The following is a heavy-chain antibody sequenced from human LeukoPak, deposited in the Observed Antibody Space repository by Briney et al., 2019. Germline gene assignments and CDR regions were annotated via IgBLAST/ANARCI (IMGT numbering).Heavy chain of an antibody. CDR3: AREEFLHEIDSSGYFVY. V-gene: IGHV4-4*07. Sequence: SETLSLTCSVSGGSITGYYWNWIRQPAGQGLEWLGRVYSSGVGNYNPSLTSRVTMSVDTSKNQFSLKLTSLTATDTAVYYCAREEFLHEIDSSGYFVYWGQGTLVTVSS. D-gene: IGHD3-22*01. CDR2: VYSSGVG. CDR1: GGSITGYY. J-gene: IGHJ4*02.